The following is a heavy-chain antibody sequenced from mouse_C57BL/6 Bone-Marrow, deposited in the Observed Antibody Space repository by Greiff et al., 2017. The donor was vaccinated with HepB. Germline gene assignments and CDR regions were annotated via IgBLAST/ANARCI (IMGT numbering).Heavy chain of an antibody. CDR3: ARGYYGSRGDFAY. CDR2: FHPYNDDT. J-gene: IGHJ3*01. CDR1: GYTFTTCP. Sequence: QVQLQQSGAELVKPGASVNMSCKASGYTFTTCPIEWMKQNHGKSLEWIGNFHPYNDDTKYNEKFKGKATLTVEKSSSTVYLELSRLTSDDSAVYYCARGYYGSRGDFAYWGQGTLVTVSA. D-gene: IGHD1-1*01. V-gene: IGHV1-47*01.